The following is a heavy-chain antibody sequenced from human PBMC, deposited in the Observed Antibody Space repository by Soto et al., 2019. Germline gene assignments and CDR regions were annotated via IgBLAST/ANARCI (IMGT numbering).Heavy chain of an antibody. V-gene: IGHV1-69*13. CDR2: IIPIFGTA. Sequence: ASVKVSCKASGGTFRSYAISWVRQAPGQGLEWMGGIIPIFGTANYAQKFQGRVTITADESTSTAYMELSSLRSEDTAVYYCARDDSSSWSMDYWGQGTLVTVSS. J-gene: IGHJ4*02. CDR3: ARDDSSSWSMDY. D-gene: IGHD6-13*01. CDR1: GGTFRSYA.